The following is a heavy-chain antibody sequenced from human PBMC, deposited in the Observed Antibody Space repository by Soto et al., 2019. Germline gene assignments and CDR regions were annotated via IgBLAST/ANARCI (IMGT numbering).Heavy chain of an antibody. CDR3: ARSSGWYSKSIDY. J-gene: IGHJ4*02. Sequence: SETLSLTCTVSGGSISSGGYYWSWIRQHPGKGLEWIGYIYYSGSTYYNPSLKSRVTISVDTSKNQFSLKLSSVTAADTAVYYCARSSGWYSKSIDYCGQGTLVTVSS. D-gene: IGHD6-19*01. CDR2: IYYSGST. CDR1: GGSISSGGYY. V-gene: IGHV4-31*03.